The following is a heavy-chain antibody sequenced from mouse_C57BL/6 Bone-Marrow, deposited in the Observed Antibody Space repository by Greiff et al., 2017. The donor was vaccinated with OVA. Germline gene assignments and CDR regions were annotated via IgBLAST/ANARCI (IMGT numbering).Heavy chain of an antibody. J-gene: IGHJ3*01. CDR1: GFTFSSYA. Sequence: DVKLVESGGGLVKPGGSLKLSCAASGFTFSSYAMSWVRQTPEKRLEWVATISDGGSYTYYPDNVKGRFTISRDNAKNNLYLQMSHLKSEDTAMYYCARVDYDGAYWGQGTLVTVSA. D-gene: IGHD2-4*01. CDR3: ARVDYDGAY. CDR2: ISDGGSYT. V-gene: IGHV5-4*03.